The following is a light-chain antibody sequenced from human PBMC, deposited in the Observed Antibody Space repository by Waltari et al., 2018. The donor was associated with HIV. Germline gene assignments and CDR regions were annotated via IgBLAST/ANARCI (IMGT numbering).Light chain of an antibody. J-gene: IGLJ3*02. CDR1: TGADTGAYY. Sequence: TVVTQEPSLTVSPGGTVTLTFASSTGADTGAYYPSWCQLNPGKPPTPLIYSTGNKLYWTADRFSCSIIGGRPALPLAVAEADAEALYACLLYFAIPHPDWAFGGGTKLTVL. V-gene: IGLV7-43*01. CDR2: STG. CDR3: LLYFAIPHPDWA.